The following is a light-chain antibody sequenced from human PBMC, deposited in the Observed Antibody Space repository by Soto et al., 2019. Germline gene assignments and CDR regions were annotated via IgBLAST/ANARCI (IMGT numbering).Light chain of an antibody. Sequence: DIQMTQSPSTLSSSVGDRVTITCRASQSISRGLAWYKQKPGKAPNLLIYDASTLESGVPSRFSGSGAGTEFTRTISCLHPDDVATDYCQHYNSYSEAFGQGTKVDIK. J-gene: IGKJ1*01. CDR2: DAS. V-gene: IGKV1-5*01. CDR3: QHYNSYSEA. CDR1: QSISRG.